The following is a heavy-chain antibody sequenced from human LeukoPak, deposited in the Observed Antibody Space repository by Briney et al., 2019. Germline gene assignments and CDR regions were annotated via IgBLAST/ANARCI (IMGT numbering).Heavy chain of an antibody. D-gene: IGHD2-15*01. CDR2: MNPDSTNT. V-gene: IGHV1-8*02. CDR3: ARVPSLGYCSGGSCYRFDH. CDR1: GYTFTDYE. Sequence: ASVKVSCKASGYTFTDYEINWVRQAPGQGLEWMGWMNPDSTNTGYAQKFQGRVTMTRDTSMSTAYMELSSLTSEDTAVYYCARVPSLGYCSGGSCYRFDHWGQGTLVAVSS. J-gene: IGHJ4*02.